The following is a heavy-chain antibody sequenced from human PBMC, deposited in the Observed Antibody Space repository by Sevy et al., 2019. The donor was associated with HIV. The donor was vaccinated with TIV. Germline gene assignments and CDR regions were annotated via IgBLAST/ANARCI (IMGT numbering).Heavy chain of an antibody. J-gene: IGHJ4*02. Sequence: GGSLRLSCAASGFTVSSNYMTWVRQAPGKGLERGSVIYSDGTTYHADSVKDRFTISRDNSKNTLYLQMNSLRAEDTAVYYCARGKSGYGYGLNYWGQGTLVTVSS. CDR3: ARGKSGYGYGLNY. CDR1: GFTVSSNY. D-gene: IGHD5-18*01. CDR2: IYSDGTT. V-gene: IGHV3-66*01.